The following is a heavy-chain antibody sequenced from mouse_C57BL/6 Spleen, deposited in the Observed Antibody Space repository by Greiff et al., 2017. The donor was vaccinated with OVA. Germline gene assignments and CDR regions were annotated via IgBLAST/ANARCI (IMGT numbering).Heavy chain of an antibody. D-gene: IGHD1-1*01. J-gene: IGHJ3*01. Sequence: DVMLVESGEGLVKPGGSLKLSCAASGFTFSSYAMSWVRQTPEKRLEWVAYISSGGDYIYYADTVKGRFTISRDNARNTLYLQMSSLKSEDTAMYYCTRDEILRGFAYWGQGTLVTVSA. CDR2: ISSGGDYI. CDR1: GFTFSSYA. CDR3: TRDEILRGFAY. V-gene: IGHV5-9-1*02.